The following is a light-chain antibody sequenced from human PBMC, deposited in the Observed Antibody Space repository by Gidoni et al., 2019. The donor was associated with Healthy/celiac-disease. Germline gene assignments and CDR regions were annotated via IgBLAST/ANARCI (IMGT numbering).Light chain of an antibody. J-gene: IGKJ1*01. V-gene: IGKV3-11*01. Sequence: EIVLTQSPGTLSLSPGERATLACRASQSVSSYLAWYQQKPGQAPRLLLYDASNRATGIPARFSGSGSGTDFTLTISSQEPEDFAVYYYQQRSNWPWTFGQGTKVEIK. CDR3: QQRSNWPWT. CDR2: DAS. CDR1: QSVSSY.